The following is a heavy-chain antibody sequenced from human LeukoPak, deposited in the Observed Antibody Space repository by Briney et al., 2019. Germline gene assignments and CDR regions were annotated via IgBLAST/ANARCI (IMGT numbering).Heavy chain of an antibody. V-gene: IGHV3-48*01. D-gene: IGHD4-11*01. CDR2: ISSSSSTI. Sequence: GGSLRLSCAASGFTFSSYSMNWVRQAPGKGLEWVSYISSSSSTIYYADSVKGRLTISRDNAKNSLYLQMNSLRAEDTAVYYCARDGAVTTRSYYYMDVWGKGTTVTVSS. J-gene: IGHJ6*03. CDR1: GFTFSSYS. CDR3: ARDGAVTTRSYYYMDV.